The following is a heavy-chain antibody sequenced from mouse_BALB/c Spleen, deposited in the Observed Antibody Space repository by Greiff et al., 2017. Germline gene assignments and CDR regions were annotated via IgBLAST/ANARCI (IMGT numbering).Heavy chain of an antibody. CDR1: GYAFSSSW. V-gene: IGHV1-82*01. CDR3: AREGPYGYDTAY. CDR2: IYPGDGDT. J-gene: IGHJ3*01. Sequence: VQLQQSGPELVKPGASVKISCKASGYAFSSSWMNWVKQRPGQGLEWIGRIYPGDGDTNYNGKFKGKATLTADKSSSTAYMQLSSLTSVDSAVYFCAREGPYGYDTAYWGQGTLVTVSA. D-gene: IGHD2-2*01.